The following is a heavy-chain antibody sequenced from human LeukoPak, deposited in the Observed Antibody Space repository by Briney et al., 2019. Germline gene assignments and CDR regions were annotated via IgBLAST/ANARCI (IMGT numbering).Heavy chain of an antibody. CDR2: ISPSGDST. J-gene: IGHJ4*02. CDR1: GFTFSSFY. Sequence: GGSLRLSCAVSGFTFSSFYIHCVRQAPGKGLEYVSAISPSGDSTFYTNSVKGRFTISRDNSKNTLFLQMGSLTAEDMAVYYCARGLYYGSGQYYFDYWGQGTLVTVSS. D-gene: IGHD3-10*01. V-gene: IGHV3-64*01. CDR3: ARGLYYGSGQYYFDY.